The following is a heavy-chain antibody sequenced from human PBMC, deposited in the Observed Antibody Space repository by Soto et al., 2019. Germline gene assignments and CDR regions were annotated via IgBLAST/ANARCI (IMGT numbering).Heavy chain of an antibody. J-gene: IGHJ3*02. CDR1: DYSISNAYY. V-gene: IGHV4-38-2*01. CDR2: LYESGTT. CDR3: AWTLQFKRGGVFDI. Sequence: TLSLTCAVSDYSISNAYYWGWVRQPPGKGLEWIGTLYESGTTLYNPSLQSRVTISIDTSKSHFSLKLDSVTAADTAVYYCAWTLQFKRGGVFDIWGQETMVTVSS. D-gene: IGHD4-4*01.